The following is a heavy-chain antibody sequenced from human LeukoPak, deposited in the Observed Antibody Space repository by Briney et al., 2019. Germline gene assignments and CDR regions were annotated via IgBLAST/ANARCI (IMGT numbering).Heavy chain of an antibody. J-gene: IGHJ5*02. CDR1: GCTFTSYG. D-gene: IGHD6-6*01. CDR2: ISAYNGNT. Sequence: ASVKVSCKASGCTFTSYGISWVRQAPGQGLEWMGWISAYNGNTNYAQKLQGRVTMTTDTSTSTAYMELRSLRSDDTAVYYCARGVGIAARPYWFDPWGQGTLVTVSS. CDR3: ARGVGIAARPYWFDP. V-gene: IGHV1-18*01.